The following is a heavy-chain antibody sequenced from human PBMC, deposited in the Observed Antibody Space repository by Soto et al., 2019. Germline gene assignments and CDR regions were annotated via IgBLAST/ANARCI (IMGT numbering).Heavy chain of an antibody. D-gene: IGHD1-26*01. CDR1: GFTFDDYT. J-gene: IGHJ6*02. Sequence: QAGGSLRLSCAASGFTFDDYTMQWVRQAPGKGLEWVSLISWDGGSTYYADSVKGRFTISRDNSKNSLYLQMNSLRTEDTALYYCAKDSLGATTGTHYYYYYGMDVWGQGTTVTVSS. CDR3: AKDSLGATTGTHYYYYYGMDV. CDR2: ISWDGGST. V-gene: IGHV3-43*01.